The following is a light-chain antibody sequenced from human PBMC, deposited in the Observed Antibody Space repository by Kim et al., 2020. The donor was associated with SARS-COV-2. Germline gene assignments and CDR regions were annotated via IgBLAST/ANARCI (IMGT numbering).Light chain of an antibody. Sequence: LSPGERATLACRASQSVSSTYLAWYQQKPGQAPRLLMSDASTRATGIPDRFSGSGSETDFTLTISRLEPEDFAVYYCQQYDTSRTFGQGTKVDIK. V-gene: IGKV3-20*01. J-gene: IGKJ1*01. CDR2: DAS. CDR1: QSVSSTY. CDR3: QQYDTSRT.